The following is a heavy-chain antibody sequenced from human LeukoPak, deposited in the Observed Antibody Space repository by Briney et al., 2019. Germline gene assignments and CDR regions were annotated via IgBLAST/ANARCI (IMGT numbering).Heavy chain of an antibody. D-gene: IGHD3-22*01. CDR1: GGSISSSSYY. CDR3: ARLRNYYDSSGDDY. CDR2: IYHSGST. Sequence: PSETLSLTCTVSGGSISSSSYYWGWIRQPPGKGLEWIGSIYHSGSTYYNPSLKSRVTISVDTSKNQFSLKLSSVTAADTAVYYCARLRNYYDSSGDDYWGQGTLVTVSS. V-gene: IGHV4-39*07. J-gene: IGHJ4*02.